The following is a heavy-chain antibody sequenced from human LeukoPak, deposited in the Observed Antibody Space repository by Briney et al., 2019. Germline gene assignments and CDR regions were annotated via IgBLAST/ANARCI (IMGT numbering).Heavy chain of an antibody. CDR1: GYTVTTYA. Sequence: GASVKVSCKASGYTVTTYAMHWVRQAPGQRLEWMGWINGGNGNTKYSQKFQGRVTITRETSASTAYMELRSLRSEDTAVYYCARESYDILTGYSDYYGIDVWGKGTTVTVSS. V-gene: IGHV1-3*01. CDR3: ARESYDILTGYSDYYGIDV. CDR2: INGGNGNT. J-gene: IGHJ6*04. D-gene: IGHD3-9*01.